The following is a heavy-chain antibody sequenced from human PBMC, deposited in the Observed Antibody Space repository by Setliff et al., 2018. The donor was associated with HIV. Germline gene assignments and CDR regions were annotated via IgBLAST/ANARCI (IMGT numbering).Heavy chain of an antibody. D-gene: IGHD4-17*01. CDR2: ISPDGSRN. J-gene: IGHJ5*02. Sequence: GGSLRLSCAASGFTFGNFWMHWVRQAPGKGLEWVASISPDGSRNHCVGSVKGRFTASRDNSKNTVYLRMNSLRPEDTAVYYCATFYDYGNAPNSFDPWGQGTLVTVSS. CDR1: GFTFGNFW. V-gene: IGHV3-7*01. CDR3: ATFYDYGNAPNSFDP.